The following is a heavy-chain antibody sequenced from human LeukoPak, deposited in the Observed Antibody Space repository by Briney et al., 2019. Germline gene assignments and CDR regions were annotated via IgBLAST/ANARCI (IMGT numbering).Heavy chain of an antibody. CDR3: AREFPHENNWFDP. CDR2: IIPILGIA. Sequence: SVKVSCKASGGTFSSYAISWVRQAPGQGLEWMGRIIPILGIANYAQKFQGRVTITADKSTSTAYMELRSLRSDDTAVYYCAREFPHENNWFDPWGQGTLVTVSS. J-gene: IGHJ5*02. CDR1: GGTFSSYA. V-gene: IGHV1-69*04.